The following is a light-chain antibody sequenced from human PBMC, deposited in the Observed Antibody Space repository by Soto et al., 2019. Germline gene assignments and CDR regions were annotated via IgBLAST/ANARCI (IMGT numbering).Light chain of an antibody. CDR2: GAS. CDR3: QQYGSSPPT. CDR1: QSVSSSY. Sequence: EVVLTQSPVTLSFSPGERATLSCRASQSVSSSYLAWYQQKPGQAPRLLIYGASSRATGTPDRFSGSGSGTDFTLTINRLEPEDFALYYCQQYGSSPPTVGQGTKVDIK. J-gene: IGKJ1*01. V-gene: IGKV3-20*01.